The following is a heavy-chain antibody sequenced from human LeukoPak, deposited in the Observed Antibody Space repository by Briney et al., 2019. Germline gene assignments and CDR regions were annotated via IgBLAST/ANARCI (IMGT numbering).Heavy chain of an antibody. Sequence: GGSLRLSCVASGFTVSSNYMSWVRQAPGKGLEWVSVIYSVGYTYYADSVKGRFTISRDNAKNTLYLQMNNLRAEDTAVYYCTTGGGVPGAGSSIPVVEQPDSDYWGQGTLVTVSS. CDR2: IYSVGYT. V-gene: IGHV3-53*01. CDR1: GFTVSSNY. D-gene: IGHD1/OR15-1a*01. J-gene: IGHJ4*02. CDR3: TTGGGVPGAGSSIPVVEQPDSDY.